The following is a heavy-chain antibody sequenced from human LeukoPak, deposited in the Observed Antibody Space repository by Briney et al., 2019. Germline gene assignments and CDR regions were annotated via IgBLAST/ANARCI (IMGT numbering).Heavy chain of an antibody. D-gene: IGHD2-2*02. V-gene: IGHV3-23*01. CDR1: GFSFTNAW. Sequence: GGSLRLSCAASGFSFTNAWMNWVRQAPGKGLEWVSAISGSASSASSTYYADSVKGRFTISRDNSKNTLYLQMNSLRADDTAVYYCAMKAVPRPRLYDAFDFWGQGTVVTVSS. J-gene: IGHJ3*01. CDR2: ISGSASSASST. CDR3: AMKAVPRPRLYDAFDF.